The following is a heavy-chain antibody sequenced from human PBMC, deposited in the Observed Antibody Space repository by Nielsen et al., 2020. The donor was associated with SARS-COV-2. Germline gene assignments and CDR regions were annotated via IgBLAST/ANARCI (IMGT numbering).Heavy chain of an antibody. J-gene: IGHJ3*02. Sequence: SETLSLTCGVSGYFISTGNWWGWIRQPPGKGLEWIGYIYNTGLTYYNPSLKSRVTMSVDTSKNQFSLKLSSVTAADTAVYYCSLRYFDWLVPFDIWGQGTMVTVSS. D-gene: IGHD3-9*01. V-gene: IGHV4-28*01. CDR2: IYNTGLT. CDR3: SLRYFDWLVPFDI. CDR1: GYFISTGNW.